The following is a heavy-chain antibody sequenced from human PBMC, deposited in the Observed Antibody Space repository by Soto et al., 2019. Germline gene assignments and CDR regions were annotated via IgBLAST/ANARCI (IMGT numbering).Heavy chain of an antibody. CDR1: GGSISSSSYY. V-gene: IGHV4-39*01. Sequence: SETLSLTCTVSGGSISSSSYYWGWIRQPPGKGLEWIGSIYYSGSTYYNPSLKSRVTISVDTSKGQFSLKLSSVTAADTAVYSCARQYYDSRGYSIDYWGQGTLVTVSS. J-gene: IGHJ4*02. D-gene: IGHD3-22*01. CDR2: IYYSGST. CDR3: ARQYYDSRGYSIDY.